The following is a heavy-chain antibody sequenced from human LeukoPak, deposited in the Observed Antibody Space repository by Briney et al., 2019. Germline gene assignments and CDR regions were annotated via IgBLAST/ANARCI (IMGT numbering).Heavy chain of an antibody. D-gene: IGHD5-18*01. CDR3: GKTTVGYSSGQKPAWPVDY. CDR1: GFTFGSHA. J-gene: IGHJ4*02. Sequence: PGGSLRLSCEASGFTFGSHAMYWVRQAPGKGLEWVAGIFGSGGSPHYADSVKGRCTISRDNPRNTVYLQINSLRDEDTAVYYCGKTTVGYSSGQKPAWPVDYWGQGTLVTVSS. CDR2: IFGSGGSP. V-gene: IGHV3-23*01.